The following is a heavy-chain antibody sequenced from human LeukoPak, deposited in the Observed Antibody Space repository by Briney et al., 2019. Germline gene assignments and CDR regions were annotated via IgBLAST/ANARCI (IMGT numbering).Heavy chain of an antibody. D-gene: IGHD6-19*01. CDR2: IYHSGST. CDR3: ASGQQWLVREDY. CDR1: GGSISSSNW. J-gene: IGHJ4*02. Sequence: KTSETLSLTCAVSGGSISSSNWWSWVRQPPGKGLEWIGEIYHSGSTNYNPSLKSRVTISVDKSKNQFSLKLSSVTAADTAVYYCASGQQWLVREDYWGQGTLVTVSS. V-gene: IGHV4-4*02.